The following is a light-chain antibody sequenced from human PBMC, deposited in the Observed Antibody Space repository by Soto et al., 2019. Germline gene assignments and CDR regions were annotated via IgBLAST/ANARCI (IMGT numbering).Light chain of an antibody. CDR1: QNINNW. J-gene: IGKJ1*01. Sequence: IQVTQFPSSLSASVGDRVTITCRASQNINNWLAWYQFKPGKAPRLLIYKASTLETGVPSRFSGSGSGTEFTLTISGLQPDYFATYYCQQYDTFWTFGQGTTVDIE. CDR3: QQYDTFWT. CDR2: KAS. V-gene: IGKV1-5*03.